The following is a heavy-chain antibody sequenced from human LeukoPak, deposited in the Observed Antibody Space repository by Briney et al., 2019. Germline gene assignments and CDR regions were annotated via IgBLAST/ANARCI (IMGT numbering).Heavy chain of an antibody. CDR2: TYYRSKWYN. CDR1: GDSVSSNSAA. D-gene: IGHD1-20*01. J-gene: IGHJ5*02. CDR3: ARDSYNWNVDAFDP. Sequence: SQTLSLTCAISGDSVSSNSAAWNWIRQSPSRGLEWLGRTYYRSKWYNDYAVSVKSRITINPDTSKNHFSLKLTSVTAADTAIYYCARDSYNWNVDAFDPWGQGTLVTVST. V-gene: IGHV6-1*01.